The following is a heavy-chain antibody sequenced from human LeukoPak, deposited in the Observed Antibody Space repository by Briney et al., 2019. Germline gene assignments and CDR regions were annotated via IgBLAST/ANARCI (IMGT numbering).Heavy chain of an antibody. CDR2: TSDGGGST. CDR1: GFTFNSYA. J-gene: IGHJ3*02. Sequence: AGGSLRPSCAASGFTFNSYALSWVRQAPGKGLEWVSATSDGGGSTYYADSVKGRFTISRDNSKNTVYLQMNSLRVEDTAVYYCAKYLDGYGGLRGDAFDIWGQGTMVIVSS. D-gene: IGHD5-24*01. CDR3: AKYLDGYGGLRGDAFDI. V-gene: IGHV3-23*01.